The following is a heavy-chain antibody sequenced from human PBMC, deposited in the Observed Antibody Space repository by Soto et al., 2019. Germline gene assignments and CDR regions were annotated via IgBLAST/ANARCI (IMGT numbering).Heavy chain of an antibody. D-gene: IGHD4-17*01. CDR2: ISSNGGST. J-gene: IGHJ4*02. CDR3: AREYDYPYYFDY. Sequence: GGSLRLSCAASGFTFSSYAMHWVRQAPGKGLEYVSAISSNGGSTYYANSVKGRFTISRDNSKNTLYLQMGSLRAEDMAVYYCAREYDYPYYFDYWGQGTLVTVSS. V-gene: IGHV3-64*01. CDR1: GFTFSSYA.